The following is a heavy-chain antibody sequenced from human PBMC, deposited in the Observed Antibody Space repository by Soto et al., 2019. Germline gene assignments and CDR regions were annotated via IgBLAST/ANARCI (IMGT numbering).Heavy chain of an antibody. J-gene: IGHJ4*02. CDR1: GFTVSSNY. D-gene: IGHD2-8*01. CDR2: IYSGGST. Sequence: PWGSLRLSCAASGFTVSSNYMSWVRQAPGKGLEWVSVIYSGGSTYYADSVKGRFTISRDNSKNTLYLQMNSLRAEDTAVYYCARHGLEDIVLMVYGPYFDYWGQGTLVTVSS. V-gene: IGHV3-66*04. CDR3: ARHGLEDIVLMVYGPYFDY.